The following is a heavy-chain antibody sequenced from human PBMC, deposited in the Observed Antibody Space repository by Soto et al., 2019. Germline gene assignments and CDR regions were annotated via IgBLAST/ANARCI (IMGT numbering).Heavy chain of an antibody. CDR2: IYGSGDTT. CDR1: GFTFSNYA. V-gene: IGHV3-23*01. J-gene: IGHJ4*02. D-gene: IGHD1-26*01. Sequence: GSLRLSCAASGFTFSNYAMAWVRQAPGKGLEWVSSIYGSGDTTFYADSVKGRFTISRDNSKNTLYVQMNSLRAEDTALYYCAKDLSFSGSYDFDYWGQGALVTVSS. CDR3: AKDLSFSGSYDFDY.